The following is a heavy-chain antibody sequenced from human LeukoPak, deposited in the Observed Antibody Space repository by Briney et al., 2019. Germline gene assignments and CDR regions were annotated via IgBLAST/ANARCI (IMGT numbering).Heavy chain of an antibody. CDR2: IYTSGST. CDR3: ARGPRGITMIVDDAFDI. V-gene: IGHV4-30-4*08. D-gene: IGHD3-22*01. CDR1: GGSISSGDYY. J-gene: IGHJ3*02. Sequence: SETLSLTCTVSGGSISSGDYYWSWIRQPPGKGLEWIGYIYTSGSTNYNPSLKSRVTISVDTSKNQFSLKLSSVTAADTAVYYCARGPRGITMIVDDAFDIWGQGTMVTVSS.